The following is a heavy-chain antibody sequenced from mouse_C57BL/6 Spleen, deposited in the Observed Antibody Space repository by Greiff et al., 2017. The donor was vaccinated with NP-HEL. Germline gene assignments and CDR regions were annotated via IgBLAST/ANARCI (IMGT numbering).Heavy chain of an antibody. CDR1: GYTFTSYT. D-gene: IGHD1-1*01. J-gene: IGHJ4*01. CDR2: INPSSGYT. Sequence: VQLVESGAELARPGASVKMSCKASGYTFTSYTMHWVKQRPGQGLEWIGYINPSSGYTKYNQKFKDKATLTADKSSSTAYMQLSSLTSEDSAVYYCAIYYGSSLYYAMDYWGQGTSVTVSS. CDR3: AIYYGSSLYYAMDY. V-gene: IGHV1-4*01.